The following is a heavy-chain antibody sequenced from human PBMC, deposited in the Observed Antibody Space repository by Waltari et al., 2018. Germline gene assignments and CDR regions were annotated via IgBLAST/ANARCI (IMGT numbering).Heavy chain of an antibody. J-gene: IGHJ6*02. Sequence: EVQLVESGGGLVQPGGSLRLSCAASGFTVSSNYMSWVRQAPGKGLEWVSVIYSGGRTYYADSVKGRFTISRDNSKNTLYLQMNSLRAEDTAVYYCAREGLGAARPDYYYYGMDVWGQGTTVTVSS. CDR2: IYSGGRT. V-gene: IGHV3-66*01. CDR1: GFTVSSNY. D-gene: IGHD6-6*01. CDR3: AREGLGAARPDYYYYGMDV.